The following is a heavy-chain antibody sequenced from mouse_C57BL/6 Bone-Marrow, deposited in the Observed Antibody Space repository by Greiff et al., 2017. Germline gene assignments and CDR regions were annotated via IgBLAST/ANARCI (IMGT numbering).Heavy chain of an antibody. Sequence: EVKLQESVAELVRPGASVKLSCTASGFNIKNTYMHWVKQRPEQGLEWIGRIEPANGNTKYAPKFQGKATMTADTSSNTAYLQLSSLTSEDTAIYYCARPGYYGSSPWFAYWGQGTLVTVSA. D-gene: IGHD1-1*01. CDR2: IEPANGNT. J-gene: IGHJ3*01. CDR3: ARPGYYGSSPWFAY. CDR1: GFNIKNTY. V-gene: IGHV14-3*01.